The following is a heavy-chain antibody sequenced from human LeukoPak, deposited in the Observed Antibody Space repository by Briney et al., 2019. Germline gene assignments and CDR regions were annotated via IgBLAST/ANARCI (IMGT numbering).Heavy chain of an antibody. CDR2: ISYDGSSK. Sequence: GGSLRLSCAASGFTFSTYAMHWVRQAPGKGLEWVAVISYDGSSKYYADSVKGRFTISRDNSKNTLYLQMNSLRAEDTAVYYCTRAAWDYWGQGTLVTVSS. V-gene: IGHV3-30*04. J-gene: IGHJ4*01. CDR1: GFTFSTYA. CDR3: TRAAWDY.